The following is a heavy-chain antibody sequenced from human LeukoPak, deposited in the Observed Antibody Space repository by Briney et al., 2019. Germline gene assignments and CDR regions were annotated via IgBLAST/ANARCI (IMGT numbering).Heavy chain of an antibody. D-gene: IGHD3-16*01. Sequence: PGGSLRLSCAASGFTFSSYAMSWVRQAPGKGLEWVSAIIGSGASTYYADSGKGRFTISRDNSKNTLYVQMNSLRAEDTAVYYCAKSQFGGVFDGFDIWGQGTMVTVSS. J-gene: IGHJ3*02. CDR3: AKSQFGGVFDGFDI. CDR2: IIGSGAST. CDR1: GFTFSSYA. V-gene: IGHV3-23*01.